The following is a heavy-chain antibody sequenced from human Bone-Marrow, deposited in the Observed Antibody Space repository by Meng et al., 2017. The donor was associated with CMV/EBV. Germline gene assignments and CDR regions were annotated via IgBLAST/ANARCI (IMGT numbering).Heavy chain of an antibody. D-gene: IGHD3-3*01. CDR1: GFTFSSYA. J-gene: IGHJ4*02. CDR3: AKDLRGYDFSEFDY. CDR2: ISGSGGST. V-gene: IGHV3-23*01. Sequence: GGSLRLSCAASGFTFSSYAMSWFRQAPGKGLEWVSAISGSGGSTYYADSVNGRFTISRDNSKNTLYLQMNSPRAEDTAVYYCAKDLRGYDFSEFDYWGQGTLVTVSS.